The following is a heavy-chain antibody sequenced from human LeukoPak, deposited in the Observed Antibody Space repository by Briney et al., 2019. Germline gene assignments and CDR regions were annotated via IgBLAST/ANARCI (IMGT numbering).Heavy chain of an antibody. CDR3: ARGAGDFWSGYSFDY. D-gene: IGHD3-3*01. V-gene: IGHV1-69*13. Sequence: ASVKVSCKASGGTFSSYAISWVRQAPGQGLEWVGGIIPIFGTANYAQKFQGRVTITADESTSTAYMELSSLRSEDTAVYYCARGAGDFWSGYSFDYWGQGTLATVSS. J-gene: IGHJ4*02. CDR2: IIPIFGTA. CDR1: GGTFSSYA.